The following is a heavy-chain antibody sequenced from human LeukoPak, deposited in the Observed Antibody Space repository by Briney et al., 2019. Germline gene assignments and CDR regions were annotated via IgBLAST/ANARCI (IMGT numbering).Heavy chain of an antibody. D-gene: IGHD3-22*01. CDR2: IYPGGSDT. CDR3: ARSGYYDSSGYYVEN. V-gene: IGHV5-51*01. CDR1: GYSFTSYW. J-gene: IGHJ4*02. Sequence: GESLKISCKGSGYSFTSYWIGWVRQMPGKGLEWMGIIYPGGSDTRYSPSFQGQVTISADKSISTAYLQWSSLKASDTAMYYCARSGYYDSSGYYVENWGQGTLVTVSS.